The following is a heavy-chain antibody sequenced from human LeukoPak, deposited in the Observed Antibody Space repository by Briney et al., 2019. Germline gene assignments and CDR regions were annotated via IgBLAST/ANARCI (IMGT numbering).Heavy chain of an antibody. J-gene: IGHJ5*02. Sequence: SETLSLTCTVSGGSISSSSYYWGWIRQPPGKGLEWIGNIYYSGSTYYNPSLKSRVTISIDTFKNQFSLKLSSVTAADTAVYYCARRGGANWFDPWGQGTLVTVSS. CDR3: ARRGGANWFDP. CDR1: GGSISSSSYY. V-gene: IGHV4-39*01. D-gene: IGHD3-10*01. CDR2: IYYSGST.